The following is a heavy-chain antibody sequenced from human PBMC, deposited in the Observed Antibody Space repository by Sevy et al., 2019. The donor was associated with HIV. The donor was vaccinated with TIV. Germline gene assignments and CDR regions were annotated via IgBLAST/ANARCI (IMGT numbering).Heavy chain of an antibody. CDR1: GGSFSGYY. CDR3: ARGRYYKYGWGSYRPTYFDY. CDR2: ITHSENT. Sequence: SETLSLTCAVYGGSFSGYYWTFFRQPPGKGLEWIGEITHSENTISNPALKSRITISVDTSKNQFSLKLTSVTAADTAVYVCARGRYYKYGWGSYRPTYFDYWDQGSLVTVSS. J-gene: IGHJ4*02. V-gene: IGHV4-34*01. D-gene: IGHD3-16*02.